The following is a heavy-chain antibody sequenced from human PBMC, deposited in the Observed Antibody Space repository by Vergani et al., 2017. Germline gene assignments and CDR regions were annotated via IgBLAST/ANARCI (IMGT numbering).Heavy chain of an antibody. D-gene: IGHD6-13*01. J-gene: IGHJ6*03. CDR1: GFTFSGSA. CDR2: IRSRANNYET. CDR3: TRPSAGADTEYYYYYMDV. V-gene: IGHV3-73*02. Sequence: EVQLVESGGSLVQPGGSLKLSCAASGFTFSGSAIHWVRQAPGKGLEWVGGIRSRANNYETLYAASVKGRLAIDRDDSKNTGYLQMNRLKTEDTALYYCTRPSAGADTEYYYYYMDVWGKGTTVTVSS.